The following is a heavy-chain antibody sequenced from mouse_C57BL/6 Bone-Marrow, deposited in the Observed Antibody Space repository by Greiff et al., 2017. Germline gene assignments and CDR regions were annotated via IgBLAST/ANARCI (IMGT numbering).Heavy chain of an antibody. D-gene: IGHD2-4*01. CDR3: ARGDYYDYDGVAY. Sequence: QVQLQQSGAELVRPGSSVKLSCKASGYTFTSYWMHWVKQRPIQGLEWIGNIDPSDSETHYNQKFKDKATLTVDKSSSTAYMQRSSLTSEDSAVYYCARGDYYDYDGVAYWGQGTLVTVSA. J-gene: IGHJ3*01. V-gene: IGHV1-52*01. CDR2: IDPSDSET. CDR1: GYTFTSYW.